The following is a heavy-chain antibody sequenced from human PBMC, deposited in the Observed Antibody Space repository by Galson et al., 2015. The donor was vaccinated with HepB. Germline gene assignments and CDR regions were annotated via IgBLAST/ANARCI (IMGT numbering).Heavy chain of an antibody. Sequence: SLRLSCAASQFTFRTYGMNWVRQVPGTGLEWVSSIDSSGRYMDYADSVQGRFTVSRDNARNSLFLQMDSLRVEDTAVYYCARDGTSGSTLLGPWGQGTLVTVSS. D-gene: IGHD2-15*01. V-gene: IGHV3-21*06. J-gene: IGHJ5*02. CDR2: IDSSGRYM. CDR3: ARDGTSGSTLLGP. CDR1: QFTFRTYG.